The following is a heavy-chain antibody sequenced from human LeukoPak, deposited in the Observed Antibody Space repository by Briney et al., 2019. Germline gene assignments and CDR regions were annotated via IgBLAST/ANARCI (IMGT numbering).Heavy chain of an antibody. V-gene: IGHV3-21*01. CDR1: GFTFSSYS. CDR2: NSSSSSYI. J-gene: IGHJ4*02. D-gene: IGHD6-19*01. Sequence: AGGSLRLSCAASGFTFSSYSMNWVRQAPGKGLEWVSSNSSSSSYIYYADSVKGRFTISRDNAKNSLYLQMNSLRAEDTAVYYCARDLRSSGSNWGQGTLVTVSS. CDR3: ARDLRSSGSN.